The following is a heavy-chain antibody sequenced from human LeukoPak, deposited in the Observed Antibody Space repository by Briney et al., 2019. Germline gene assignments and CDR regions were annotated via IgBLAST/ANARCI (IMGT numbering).Heavy chain of an antibody. CDR1: GYTFSTYP. CDR2: INTNTGSP. V-gene: IGHV7-4-1*02. D-gene: IGHD5/OR15-5a*01. Sequence: ASVKVSCKASGYTFSTYPMNWVRQAPGQGLEWMGWINTNTGSPTYAQGFTGRFVFSLDTSVSTAYLQTSSLKAEDTAVYYCARDTSTWFDPWGQGTLVTVSS. J-gene: IGHJ5*02. CDR3: ARDTSTWFDP.